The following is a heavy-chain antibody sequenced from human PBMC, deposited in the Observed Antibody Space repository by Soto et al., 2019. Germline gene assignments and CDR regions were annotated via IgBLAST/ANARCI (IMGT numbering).Heavy chain of an antibody. CDR2: ITPSGGNT. CDR1: GFSFSTYA. D-gene: IGHD2-8*01. Sequence: EVQLLESGGGLVQPGGSLRLSCAASGFSFSTYAMSWVRQAPGKGLEWVSTITPSGGNTYYADSVKVRFTISRDNSDNPLYLHMNSLRAEDSALYYCAGRYCPNCGCYTNYYYYLDVWGEGTTVTVSS. V-gene: IGHV3-23*01. CDR3: AGRYCPNCGCYTNYYYYLDV. J-gene: IGHJ6*03.